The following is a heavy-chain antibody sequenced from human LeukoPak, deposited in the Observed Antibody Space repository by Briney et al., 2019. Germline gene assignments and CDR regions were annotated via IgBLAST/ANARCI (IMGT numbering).Heavy chain of an antibody. Sequence: GASVKVSCKASGGTFSSYAISWVRQAPGQGLEWMGRIIPILGIANYAQKFQGRVTITADKSTSTAYMELSSLRSEDTAVYYCARGAVVVAAGSYFYYFDYWGQGTLVTVSS. J-gene: IGHJ4*02. D-gene: IGHD2-15*01. V-gene: IGHV1-69*04. CDR3: ARGAVVVAAGSYFYYFDY. CDR2: IIPILGIA. CDR1: GGTFSSYA.